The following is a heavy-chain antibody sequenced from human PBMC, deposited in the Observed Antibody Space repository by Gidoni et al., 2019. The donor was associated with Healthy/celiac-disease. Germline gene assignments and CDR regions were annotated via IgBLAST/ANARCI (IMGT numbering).Heavy chain of an antibody. D-gene: IGHD2-21*02. CDR1: GFTFISYA. CDR2: ISYDGSNK. Sequence: QVQLVGSGGGVVKPGGSLRRSCAASGFTFISYAMHWVRQAPGKGLEWVAVISYDGSNKYYADSVKGRFTISRDNSKNTLYLQMNSLRAEDTAVYYCARDRKNYCGGDCYSDAFDIWGQGTMVTVSS. CDR3: ARDRKNYCGGDCYSDAFDI. J-gene: IGHJ3*02. V-gene: IGHV3-30-3*01.